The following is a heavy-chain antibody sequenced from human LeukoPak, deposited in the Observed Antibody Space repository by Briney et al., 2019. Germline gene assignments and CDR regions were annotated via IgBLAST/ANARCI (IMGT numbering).Heavy chain of an antibody. CDR1: GYTFNDYY. CDR3: ARAGGTYYDFWSAH. Sequence: ASVKVSCKASGYTFNDYYIHWARQAPGQALEWMGWINPRSGGTYYAQKFQGRVTITMDRSISTAYMELSRLRSDDTAVYYCARAGGTYYDFWSAHWGQGTLVTVSS. CDR2: INPRSGGT. V-gene: IGHV1-2*02. D-gene: IGHD3-3*01. J-gene: IGHJ4*02.